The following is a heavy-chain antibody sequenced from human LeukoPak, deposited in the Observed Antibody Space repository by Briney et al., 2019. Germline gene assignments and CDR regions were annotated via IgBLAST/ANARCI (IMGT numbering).Heavy chain of an antibody. CDR1: GYTFTGYY. D-gene: IGHD6-13*01. V-gene: IGHV1-69*06. CDR2: IIPIFGTA. Sequence: GASVKVSCKASGYTFTGYYMHWVRQAPGQGLEWMGGIIPIFGTANYAQKFQGRVTITADKSTSTAYMELSSLRSEDTAVYYCASNSIAAAGGFDYYYYMDVWGKGTTVTVSS. J-gene: IGHJ6*03. CDR3: ASNSIAAAGGFDYYYYMDV.